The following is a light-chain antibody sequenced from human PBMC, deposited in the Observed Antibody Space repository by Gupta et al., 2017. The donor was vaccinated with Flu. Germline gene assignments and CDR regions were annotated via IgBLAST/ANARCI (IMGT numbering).Light chain of an antibody. CDR2: EVT. CDR3: SSYAGSDKDV. V-gene: IGLV2-8*01. CDR1: SSDVGGFNY. Sequence: SVTISCTGTSSDVGGFNYVSGYQQHPGKAPKLMIYEVTKRPSGVPDRFSGSKSGNTASLTVSGLQAEDEADYYCSSYAGSDKDVFGTGTKVTVL. J-gene: IGLJ1*01.